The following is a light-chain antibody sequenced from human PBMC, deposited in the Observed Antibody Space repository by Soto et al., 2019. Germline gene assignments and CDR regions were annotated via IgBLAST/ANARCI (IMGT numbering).Light chain of an antibody. CDR3: QQSYSVPIT. CDR1: QSISIW. Sequence: DIQMTQSPSTLPASVGDRVTITCRASQSISIWLAWYQQKPGKAPKILIYKASSLESGVPSRFSGSGSGTDFTLTISSLQPEDFATYYCQQSYSVPITFGQGTRLEIK. J-gene: IGKJ5*01. V-gene: IGKV1-5*03. CDR2: KAS.